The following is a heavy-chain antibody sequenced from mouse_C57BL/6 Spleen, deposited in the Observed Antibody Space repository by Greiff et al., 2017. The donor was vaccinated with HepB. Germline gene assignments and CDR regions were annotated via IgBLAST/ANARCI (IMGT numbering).Heavy chain of an antibody. D-gene: IGHD2-4*01. CDR2: IRSKSNNYAT. CDR3: VRQGMITSDFDY. J-gene: IGHJ2*01. Sequence: VQLKESGGGLVQPKGSLKLSCAASGFSFNTYAMNWVRQAPGKGLEWVARIRSKSNNYATYYADSVKDRFTISRDDSESMLYLQMNNLKNEDTAMYYCVRQGMITSDFDYWGQGTTLTVSS. CDR1: GFSFNTYA. V-gene: IGHV10-1*01.